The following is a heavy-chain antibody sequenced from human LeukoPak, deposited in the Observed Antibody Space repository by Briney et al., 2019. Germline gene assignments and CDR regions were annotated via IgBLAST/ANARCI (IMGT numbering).Heavy chain of an antibody. CDR2: IDHSGST. D-gene: IGHD3-22*01. V-gene: IGHV4-34*01. Sequence: SETLSLTCAVYGGSFRGYYWSWIRQPPGKGLEWIGEIDHSGSTNYNPSLKSRVTISVDTSKNQFSLKLSSVTDAETAVFYCAGLYYYDSSGYYYPGDIWGQGTMVTVSS. J-gene: IGHJ3*02. CDR1: GGSFRGYY. CDR3: AGLYYYDSSGYYYPGDI.